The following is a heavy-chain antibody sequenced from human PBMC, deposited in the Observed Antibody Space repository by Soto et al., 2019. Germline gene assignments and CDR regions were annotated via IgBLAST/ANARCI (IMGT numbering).Heavy chain of an antibody. CDR1: GGSISSSNW. CDR2: IYHSGST. J-gene: IGHJ5*02. V-gene: IGHV4-4*02. CDR3: ARDKEQQVKSTNWFDP. D-gene: IGHD6-13*01. Sequence: SETLSLTCAVSGGSISSSNWWSWVRQPPGKGLEWIGEIYHSGSTNYNPSLKSRVTISVDKSKNQFSLKLSSVTAADTAVYYCARDKEQQVKSTNWFDPWGQGTLVTVSS.